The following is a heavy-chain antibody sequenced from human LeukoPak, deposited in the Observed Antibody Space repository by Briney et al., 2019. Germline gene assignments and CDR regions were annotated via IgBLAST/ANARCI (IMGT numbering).Heavy chain of an antibody. J-gene: IGHJ4*02. CDR3: AKDELGGYGDYDGGDY. CDR1: GFTFSSYG. V-gene: IGHV3-30*18. Sequence: GGSLRLSCAASGFTFSSYGMHWVRQAPGKGLEWMAVISYDGSNKYYADSVKGRFTISRDNSKNTLYLQMNSLRAEDTAVYYCAKDELGGYGDYDGGDYWGQGTLVTVSS. CDR2: ISYDGSNK. D-gene: IGHD4-17*01.